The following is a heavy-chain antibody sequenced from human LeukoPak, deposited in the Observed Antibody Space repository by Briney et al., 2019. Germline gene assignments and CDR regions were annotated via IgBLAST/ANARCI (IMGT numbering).Heavy chain of an antibody. CDR2: IYDSGST. J-gene: IGHJ4*02. V-gene: IGHV4-39*07. CDR1: GGSISRSNHY. CDR3: ARASYSYDINGWVPFDY. Sequence: SETLSLTCTVSGGSISRSNHYWAWIRQPPGKGLEWIGSIYDSGSTWYNPSLKSRVTISGDTSKNQFSLRLSSVTAADTAVYYCARASYSYDINGWVPFDYWGQGTLVTVSS. D-gene: IGHD3-22*01.